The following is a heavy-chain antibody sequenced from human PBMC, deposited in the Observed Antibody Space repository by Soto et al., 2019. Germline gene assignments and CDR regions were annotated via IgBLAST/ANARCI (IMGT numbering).Heavy chain of an antibody. Sequence: GASVKVSCKASGYTFTSYGMNWVHQAPGRGLEWMGWINPGNGNTKYSQKFQGRVIIERDTSASTAYMELSSLRSEDTAVYYCARERAADPEDNWFDPWSQGTLVTVSS. V-gene: IGHV1-3*01. CDR3: ARERAADPEDNWFDP. J-gene: IGHJ5*02. CDR2: INPGNGNT. D-gene: IGHD6-13*01. CDR1: GYTFTSYG.